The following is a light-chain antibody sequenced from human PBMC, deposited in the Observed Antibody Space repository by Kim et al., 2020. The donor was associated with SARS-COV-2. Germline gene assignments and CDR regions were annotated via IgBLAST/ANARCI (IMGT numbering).Light chain of an antibody. CDR1: QGISTY. J-gene: IGKJ4*01. V-gene: IGKV1-27*01. CDR2: GAS. Sequence: DIHMTQSPSSLSASVGDRVTITCRASQGISTYLAWYQQKPGTIPKLLIYGASTLQSGVPSRFSGSASGTDFTLTISSLQPEDVATYYCQKYNSVPLTFGGGTKVDIK. CDR3: QKYNSVPLT.